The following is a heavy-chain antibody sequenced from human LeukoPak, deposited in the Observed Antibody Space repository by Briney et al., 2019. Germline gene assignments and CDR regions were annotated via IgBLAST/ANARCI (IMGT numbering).Heavy chain of an antibody. D-gene: IGHD3-22*01. J-gene: IGHJ4*02. CDR1: GGTFSSYA. V-gene: IGHV1-69*04. CDR2: IIPILGIA. CDR3: ARLGPRTYYYDSSGSPQLDY. Sequence: GASVKVSCKASGGTFSSYAISWVRQAPGQGLEWMGRIIPILGIANYAQKFQGRVTITADKSTSTAYMELSSLRSEDTAVYYCARLGPRTYYYDSSGSPQLDYWGQGTLVTVSS.